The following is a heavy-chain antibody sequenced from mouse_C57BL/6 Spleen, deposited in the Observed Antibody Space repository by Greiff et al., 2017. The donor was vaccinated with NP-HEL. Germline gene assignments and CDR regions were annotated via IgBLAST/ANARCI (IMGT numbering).Heavy chain of an antibody. Sequence: QVQLQQPGAELVRPGSSVKLSCKASGYTFTSYWMDWVKQRPGQGLEWIGNIYPSDSGTHYNQKFQDKATLTVDKSSSTAYMQLSSLTSEDSAVYYCERVGLGIFDYGGQGTTLTVSS. D-gene: IGHD4-1*01. V-gene: IGHV1-61*01. CDR3: ERVGLGIFDY. CDR2: IYPSDSGT. J-gene: IGHJ2*01. CDR1: GYTFTSYW.